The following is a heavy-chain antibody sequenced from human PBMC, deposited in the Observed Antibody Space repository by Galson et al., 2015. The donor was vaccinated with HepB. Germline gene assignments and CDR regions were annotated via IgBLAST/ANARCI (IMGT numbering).Heavy chain of an antibody. D-gene: IGHD3-3*01. CDR2: ISGSVGST. Sequence: SLRLSCAASGFTFSSYAISWVRQAPGKGLEWVSAISGSVGSTYYADSVKGRFTITRDNSKNTRYLQMNSLRAEDTAVYYCAKDGRIFGATPHWGQGTLVTVSS. V-gene: IGHV3-23*01. CDR1: GFTFSSYA. CDR3: AKDGRIFGATPH. J-gene: IGHJ4*02.